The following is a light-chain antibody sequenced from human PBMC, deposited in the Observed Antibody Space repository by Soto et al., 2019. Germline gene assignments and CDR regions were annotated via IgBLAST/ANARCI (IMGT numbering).Light chain of an antibody. CDR3: LVYYGGVWV. CDR2: STR. CDR1: TGAVTSGYY. J-gene: IGLJ3*02. V-gene: IGLV7-43*01. Sequence: QAVVTQEPSLTVSPGGTVTLTCASNTGAVTSGYYPIWFQQKPGQAPRALIYSTRHKHSWTPARFSGSLLGGKAALTLSGVQPEDEADYYCLVYYGGVWVSGGGTKLTVL.